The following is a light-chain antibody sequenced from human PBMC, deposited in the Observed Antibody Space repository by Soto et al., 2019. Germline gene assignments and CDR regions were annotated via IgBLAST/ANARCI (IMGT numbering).Light chain of an antibody. V-gene: IGKV1-13*02. J-gene: IGKJ5*01. CDR1: QGISSA. Sequence: AIQLTQSPSSLSACVGDRVTITCRASQGISSALAWYQQKPEKAPKLLIYDASSLESGVPSRFSGSGSGTDFTLTISSLQPEDFGTYYCQQFNSYPITFGQGTRLEIK. CDR2: DAS. CDR3: QQFNSYPIT.